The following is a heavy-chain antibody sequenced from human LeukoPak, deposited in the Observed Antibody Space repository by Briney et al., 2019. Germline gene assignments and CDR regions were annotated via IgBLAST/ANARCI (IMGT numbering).Heavy chain of an antibody. V-gene: IGHV4-4*07. CDR3: ASSDWFDP. J-gene: IGHJ5*02. CDR1: GGSISSYY. Sequence: PSETLSLTCTVSGGSISSYYWSWIRQPARKGLEWIGRTYTSGSTNYNPSLKSRVTMSVDTSKNQFSLKLSSVTAADTAVYYCASSDWFDPWGQGTLVTVSS. CDR2: TYTSGST.